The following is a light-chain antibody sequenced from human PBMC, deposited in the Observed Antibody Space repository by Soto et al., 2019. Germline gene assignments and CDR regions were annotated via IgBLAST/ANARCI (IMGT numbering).Light chain of an antibody. Sequence: IVMSQSPAAVSVSPGETAPLSCWDSQYVSNKVAWYQQKPGQAPSLLILGASTRATGVPARFSGSGSGTEFTLSISSLQSEDFAVYYCKQYKEWPPFTFGQGTRLAI. CDR2: GAS. J-gene: IGKJ5*01. CDR1: QYVSNK. CDR3: KQYKEWPPFT. V-gene: IGKV3-15*01.